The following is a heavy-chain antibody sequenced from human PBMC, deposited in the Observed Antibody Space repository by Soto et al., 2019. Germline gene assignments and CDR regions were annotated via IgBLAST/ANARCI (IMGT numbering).Heavy chain of an antibody. J-gene: IGHJ4*02. CDR1: GGTFSSYA. D-gene: IGHD4-17*01. CDR2: IIPIFGTA. V-gene: IGHV1-69*06. Sequence: QVQLVQSGAEVKKPGSSVKVSCKASGGTFSSYAISWVRQAPGQGLEWMGGIIPIFGTANYAQKFQGRVKITADKSTSTAYMALSSLRSEDTAVYYCARDFRNGDFYFDYWGQGTLVTVSS. CDR3: ARDFRNGDFYFDY.